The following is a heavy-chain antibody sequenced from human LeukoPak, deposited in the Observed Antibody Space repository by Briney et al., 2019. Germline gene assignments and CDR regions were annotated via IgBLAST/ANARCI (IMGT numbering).Heavy chain of an antibody. CDR1: GYSITSGYY. Sequence: PSETLSLTCAVSGYSITSGYYWGWIRQPPGKGLEWIGSINHSGSTYYNPSLKSRVTISVDTSKNQSSLKLNSVTAADTAVYYCAREAVTRVWFDPWGQGTLVIVSS. J-gene: IGHJ5*02. CDR2: INHSGST. CDR3: AREAVTRVWFDP. D-gene: IGHD6-19*01. V-gene: IGHV4-38-2*02.